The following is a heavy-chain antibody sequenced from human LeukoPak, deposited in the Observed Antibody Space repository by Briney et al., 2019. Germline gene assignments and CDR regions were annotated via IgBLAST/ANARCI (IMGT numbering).Heavy chain of an antibody. V-gene: IGHV1-18*01. D-gene: IGHD1-26*01. Sequence: ASVKVSCKASGYTFTSYGISWVRQAPGQGLEWMGWISAYNGNTNYAQKLQGRVTMTTDTSTSTAYMELRSLRSDDTAVYYCAREVRVGATKYYFDYWGQGTLVTVSS. CDR1: GYTFTSYG. CDR2: ISAYNGNT. CDR3: AREVRVGATKYYFDY. J-gene: IGHJ4*02.